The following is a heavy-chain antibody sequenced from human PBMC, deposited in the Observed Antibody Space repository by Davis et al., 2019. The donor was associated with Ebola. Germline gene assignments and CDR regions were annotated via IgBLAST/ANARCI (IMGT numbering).Heavy chain of an antibody. V-gene: IGHV6-1*01. J-gene: IGHJ4*02. CDR3: ARGWLRSGFDY. CDR2: TYYNSKWYN. D-gene: IGHD5-12*01. Sequence: HSQTLSLTCAISGDSVSSGGWNWIRQSPSRGLEWLGRTYYNSKWYNDYAVSVKSRITINADTSKNQLSLHLNSVTPEDTAVYYCARGWLRSGFDYWGQGALVTVSS. CDR1: GDSVSSGG.